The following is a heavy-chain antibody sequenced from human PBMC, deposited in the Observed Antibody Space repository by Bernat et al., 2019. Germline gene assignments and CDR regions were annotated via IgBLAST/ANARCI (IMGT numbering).Heavy chain of an antibody. Sequence: QVQLQQWGAGLLKPSETLSLTCAVYGGSFSGYYWSWIRQPPGKGLEWIGVINHSGSTNYNPSLKSRATISVDTSKNQFSLKLSYVTAAGTAVYYCARELRVGGLSLEDYWGQGTLVTVSS. CDR3: ARELRVGGLSLEDY. D-gene: IGHD3-16*02. CDR1: GGSFSGYY. CDR2: INHSGST. V-gene: IGHV4-34*01. J-gene: IGHJ4*02.